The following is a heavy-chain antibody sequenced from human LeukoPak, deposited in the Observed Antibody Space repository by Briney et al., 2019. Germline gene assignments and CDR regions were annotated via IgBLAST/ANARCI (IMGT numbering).Heavy chain of an antibody. Sequence: SQTLSLTCTVSGGSISSGGYYWSWIRQHPGKGLEWIGEINHSGSTNYNPSLKSRVTISVDTSKNQFSLKLSSVTAADTAVYYCARANCYDSSGPLDYWGQGTLVTVSS. CDR3: ARANCYDSSGPLDY. J-gene: IGHJ4*02. D-gene: IGHD3-22*01. CDR2: INHSGST. V-gene: IGHV4-31*03. CDR1: GGSISSGGYY.